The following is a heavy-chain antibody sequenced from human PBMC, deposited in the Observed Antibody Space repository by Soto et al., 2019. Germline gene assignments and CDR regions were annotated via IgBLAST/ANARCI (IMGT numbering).Heavy chain of an antibody. Sequence: GGSLRLSCAASGFIFTNYGMGWVRQAPGKGLEWVSLISSSGLTTYYADSVKGRFTISRDNSKYTLYLQMNSLRAEDTAFYYCVKVGPYYDLSWFDPWGQGTLVTVSS. CDR2: ISSSGLTT. J-gene: IGHJ5*02. CDR1: GFIFTNYG. D-gene: IGHD3-3*01. V-gene: IGHV3-23*01. CDR3: VKVGPYYDLSWFDP.